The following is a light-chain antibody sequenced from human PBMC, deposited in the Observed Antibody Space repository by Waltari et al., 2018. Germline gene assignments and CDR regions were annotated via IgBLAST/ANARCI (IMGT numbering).Light chain of an antibody. CDR3: ATWVNNLKDVV. J-gene: IGLJ2*01. CDR2: DNN. CDR1: SSNIGNYY. Sequence: QSVLTQPPSVSAAPGQQVTISCSGSSSNIGNYYVSWYYQLPGAAPKLLIYDNNGRPSGIPDRFSASKSGTSAALGITGLRIGDDADYYCATWVNNLKDVVFGGRTKLTVL. V-gene: IGLV1-51*01.